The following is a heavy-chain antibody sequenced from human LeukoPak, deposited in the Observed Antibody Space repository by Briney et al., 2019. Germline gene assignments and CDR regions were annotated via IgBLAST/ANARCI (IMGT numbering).Heavy chain of an antibody. CDR3: ARVNSFWSGYYFDF. CDR1: GFTFSGYS. V-gene: IGHV3-48*01. Sequence: GGSLRLSCSASGFTFSGYSMNWVRQAPGKGLEWVSYISSSSSIIYYADSVKGRFTISRDNAKNSLYLQMNSLRAEDTAVYYCARVNSFWSGYYFDFWGQGTLVTVSS. CDR2: ISSSSSII. D-gene: IGHD3-3*01. J-gene: IGHJ4*02.